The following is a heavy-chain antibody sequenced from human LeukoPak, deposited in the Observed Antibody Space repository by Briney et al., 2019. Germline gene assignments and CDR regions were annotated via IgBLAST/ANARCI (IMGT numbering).Heavy chain of an antibody. J-gene: IGHJ4*02. CDR3: ARGVYGTTATFEF. V-gene: IGHV4-34*01. CDR2: IDHSGTA. Sequence: SETLSLTCAVSGGSFSGHYCSWIRQAPGKGLEWIGEIDHSGTADSNPSLKRRVTISVGTSKNEFSLRLNSVTAADTAVYYCARGVYGTTATFEFWGQGTLVTASS. D-gene: IGHD1-7*01. CDR1: GGSFSGHY.